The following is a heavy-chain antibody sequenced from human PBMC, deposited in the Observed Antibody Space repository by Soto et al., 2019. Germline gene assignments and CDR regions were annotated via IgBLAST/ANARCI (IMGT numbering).Heavy chain of an antibody. J-gene: IGHJ4*02. Sequence: ASVKVSCKASGYIFTAHSMHWVRQAPGQGLEWVGWFNPNSGDTIYAQKFQGRVTLTRDTSISTAYMELYSLRSDDTAVYYCTREATAVISLDFWGQGTLVTVSS. CDR1: GYIFTAHS. CDR2: FNPNSGDT. CDR3: TREATAVISLDF. V-gene: IGHV1-2*02. D-gene: IGHD6-19*01.